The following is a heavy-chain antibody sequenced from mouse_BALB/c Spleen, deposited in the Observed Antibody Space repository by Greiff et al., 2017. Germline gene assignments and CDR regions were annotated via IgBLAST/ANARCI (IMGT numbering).Heavy chain of an antibody. CDR2: ISSGSSTI. CDR3: ARKTVGAMDY. Sequence: EVKLVESGGGLVQPGGSRKLSCAASGFTFSSFGMHWVRQAPEKGLEWVAYISSGSSTIYYADTVKGRFTISRDNPKNTLFLQMTSLRSEDTAMYYCARKTVGAMDYWGQGTSVTVSS. D-gene: IGHD1-1*01. CDR1: GFTFSSFG. J-gene: IGHJ4*01. V-gene: IGHV5-17*02.